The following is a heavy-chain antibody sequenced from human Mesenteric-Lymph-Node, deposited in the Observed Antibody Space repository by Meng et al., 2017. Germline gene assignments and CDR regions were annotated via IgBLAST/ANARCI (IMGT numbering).Heavy chain of an antibody. CDR3: ASSDYYRSDY. D-gene: IGHD3-22*01. Sequence: QLQLQGSGPGLVKPSETLSLTCTVSGGSISSSSYYWAWIRQPPGEGLEWIGEIYHSGSTNYNPSLKSRVTISVDKSKDQLSLKLNSVTAADTAVYYCASSDYYRSDYWGQGTLVTVSS. CDR1: GGSISSSSYY. J-gene: IGHJ4*02. V-gene: IGHV4-39*07. CDR2: IYHSGST.